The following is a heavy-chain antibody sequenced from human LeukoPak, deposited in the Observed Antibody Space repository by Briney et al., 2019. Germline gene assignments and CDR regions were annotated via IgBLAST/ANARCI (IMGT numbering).Heavy chain of an antibody. CDR3: AKTWWYRYYFDY. CDR2: ISGSGGST. D-gene: IGHD2-15*01. CDR1: GFTFSRYA. Sequence: GGSLRLFCAASGFTFSRYAMSWVRQAPGKALEWVSAISGSGGSTYYADSVKGRFTISRDNSKHTLYLQMNPLIAEDTAVYYCAKTWWYRYYFDYWGQGTLVTVSS. V-gene: IGHV3-23*01. J-gene: IGHJ4*02.